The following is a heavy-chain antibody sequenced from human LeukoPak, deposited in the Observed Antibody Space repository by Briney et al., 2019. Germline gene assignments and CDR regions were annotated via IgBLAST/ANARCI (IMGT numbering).Heavy chain of an antibody. CDR3: ARQIYLDANYHGSGSYHLFDY. J-gene: IGHJ4*02. V-gene: IGHV1-46*01. CDR1: GFSFISCY. CDR2: INSSGAST. D-gene: IGHD3-10*01. Sequence: ASVKVSCKASGFSFISCYMHWVRQAPGQGLEWMGIINSSGASTSYAQKFQGRVTMTRDASTSTVYMELSSLRSEDTAVYYCARQIYLDANYHGSGSYHLFDYWGQGTLVTVSS.